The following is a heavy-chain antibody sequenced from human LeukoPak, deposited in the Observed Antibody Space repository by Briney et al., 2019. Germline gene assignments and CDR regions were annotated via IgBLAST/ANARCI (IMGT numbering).Heavy chain of an antibody. CDR1: GGSISSYY. Sequence: SETLSLTCTVSGGSISSYYWSWIRQPPGKGLEWIGYIYYSGSTNYNPSLKSRVTISVDTSKNQFSLKLSSVTAADTAVYYCARVGGSTSLHYYYGMDVWGQGTTVTVSS. V-gene: IGHV4-59*01. CDR2: IYYSGST. CDR3: ARVGGSTSLHYYYGMDV. J-gene: IGHJ6*02. D-gene: IGHD2-2*01.